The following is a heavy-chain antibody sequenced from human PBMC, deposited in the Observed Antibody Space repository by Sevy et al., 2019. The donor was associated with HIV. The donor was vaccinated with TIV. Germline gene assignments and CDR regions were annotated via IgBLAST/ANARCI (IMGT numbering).Heavy chain of an antibody. V-gene: IGHV3-15*01. CDR1: EFIFTNAW. J-gene: IGHJ4*02. CDR3: TTDLEYQLERYYFNY. D-gene: IGHD2-2*01. Sequence: GGSLRLSCAASEFIFTNAWMSWVRQAPGKGLEWVGRIKSKTNGGTTDYAAPVEGRFTISRDDSKKTLYLQMNSLKTEDTAVYYCTTDLEYQLERYYFNYWDQGTLVTVSS. CDR2: IKSKTNGGTT.